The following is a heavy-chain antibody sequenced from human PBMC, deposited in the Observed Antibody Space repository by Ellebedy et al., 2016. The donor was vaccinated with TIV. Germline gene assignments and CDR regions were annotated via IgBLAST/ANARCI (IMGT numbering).Heavy chain of an antibody. Sequence: SETLSLTCTVSGDSIRSGGYSWSWIRQPPGEGLMWIGYIYPGGSSYSNPSLRTRATLSVDRSSNQFSLSLDSVTAADTAVYFCARRDSSGYFDLWGQGAPVTVSS. J-gene: IGHJ5*02. CDR3: ARRDSSGYFDL. CDR2: IYPGGSS. CDR1: GDSIRSGGYS. V-gene: IGHV4-30-2*01. D-gene: IGHD3-22*01.